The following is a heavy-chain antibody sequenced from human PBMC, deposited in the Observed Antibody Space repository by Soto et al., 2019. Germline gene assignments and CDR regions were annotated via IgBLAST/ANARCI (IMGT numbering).Heavy chain of an antibody. J-gene: IGHJ6*03. V-gene: IGHV1-18*01. CDR1: TYPFISYG. D-gene: IGHD2-15*01. CDR2: ISGYNSNT. Sequence: QVQLLQSGGEVKKPGASVKVSCKASTYPFISYGVSWVRQAPGQGLEWMGWISGYNSNTNYAQKLQGRVTMTTDTSTSTAYMELRSLRSDDTAVYYCARAVVVSAPYYYMDVWGSGTTVTVSS. CDR3: ARAVVVSAPYYYMDV.